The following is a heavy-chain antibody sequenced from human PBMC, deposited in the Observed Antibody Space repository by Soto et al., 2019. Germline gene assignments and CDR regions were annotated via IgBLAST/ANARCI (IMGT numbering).Heavy chain of an antibody. V-gene: IGHV4-31*03. Sequence: QVQLQESGPGLVKPSQTLSLTCTVSGGSISSGGYYWSWIRQHPGKGLEWIGYIYYSGSTYYNPSLKSRVNISVDTSKNQFSLKLSSVTAADTAVYYCARAERRASYYYYYGMDVWGQGTTVTVSS. CDR2: IYYSGST. CDR3: ARAERRASYYYYYGMDV. J-gene: IGHJ6*02. CDR1: GGSISSGGYY.